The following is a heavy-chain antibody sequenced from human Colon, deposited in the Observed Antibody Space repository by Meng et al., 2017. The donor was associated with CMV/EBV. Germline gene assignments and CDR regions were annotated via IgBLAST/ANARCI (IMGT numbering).Heavy chain of an antibody. CDR2: IRSKAYGGTT. J-gene: IGHJ6*02. CDR3: TRVSFYDFWSAQYGMDV. Sequence: GESLKISCTASGFTFGDYTLSWVRQAPGKGLEWVGFIRSKAYGGTTEYAASVKGRFTISRDDSKSIAYLQMNRLKTEDAAVHYCTRVSFYDFWSAQYGMDVWGQGTTVTVSS. V-gene: IGHV3-49*04. CDR1: GFTFGDYT. D-gene: IGHD3-3*01.